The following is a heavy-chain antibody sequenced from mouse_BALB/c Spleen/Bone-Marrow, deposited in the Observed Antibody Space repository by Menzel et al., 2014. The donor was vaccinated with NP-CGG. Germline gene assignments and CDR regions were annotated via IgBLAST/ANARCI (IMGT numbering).Heavy chain of an antibody. D-gene: IGHD3-1*01. CDR2: IHPGNSDT. Sequence: VQLQQPGTVLARPGAAVKMSCKASGYTFXNYWMHWIKQRPGQGLEWIGTIHPGNSDTTYNQKFKGKAKLTAATSTSTAYMELSSLTNEDSAVYYCTTLARNNFDYWGQGTTLTVSS. CDR3: TTLARNNFDY. V-gene: IGHV1-5*01. J-gene: IGHJ2*01. CDR1: GYTFXNYW.